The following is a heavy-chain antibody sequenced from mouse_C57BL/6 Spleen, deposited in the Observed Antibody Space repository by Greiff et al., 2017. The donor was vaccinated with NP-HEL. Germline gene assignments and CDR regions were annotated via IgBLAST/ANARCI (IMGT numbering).Heavy chain of an antibody. Sequence: VQLQQSGAELVRPGASVTLSCKASGYTFTDYEMHWVKQTPVHGLEWIGAIDPETGGTAYNQKFKGKAILTADKSSSTAYMELRSLTSEDSAVYYCAPYVYSSWVAYWGQGTLVTVSA. CDR3: APYVYSSWVAY. V-gene: IGHV1-15*01. CDR1: GYTFTDYE. D-gene: IGHD2-3*01. J-gene: IGHJ3*01. CDR2: IDPETGGT.